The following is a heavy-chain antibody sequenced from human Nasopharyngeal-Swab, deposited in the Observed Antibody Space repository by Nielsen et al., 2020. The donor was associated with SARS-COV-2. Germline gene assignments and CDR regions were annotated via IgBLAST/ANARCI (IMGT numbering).Heavy chain of an antibody. CDR2: INSDGSST. CDR1: GFTFSSYW. J-gene: IGHJ6*03. D-gene: IGHD2-2*01. CDR3: ARGGVVVPAAHYYYYYMDV. Sequence: LSLTCAASGFTFSSYWMHWVRQAPGKGLVWVSRINSDGSSTSYADSVKGRFTISRDNAKNTLYLQMNSLRAEDTAVYYCARGGVVVPAAHYYYYYMDVWGKGTTVTVSS. V-gene: IGHV3-74*01.